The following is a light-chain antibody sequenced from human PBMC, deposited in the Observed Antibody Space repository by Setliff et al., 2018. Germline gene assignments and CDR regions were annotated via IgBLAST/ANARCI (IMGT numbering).Light chain of an antibody. V-gene: IGLV2-8*01. CDR1: SSDVGAYNF. CDR3: SSYAASYNPYV. J-gene: IGLJ1*01. Sequence: QSALTQPPSASGSPGQSLTISCTGTSSDVGAYNFVSWYQQHPGKAPKLMIYEVTQRPSGVPDRFSGSKSGNTASLTVSGLQAEDEADYYCSSYAASYNPYVFGTGTKVTV. CDR2: EVT.